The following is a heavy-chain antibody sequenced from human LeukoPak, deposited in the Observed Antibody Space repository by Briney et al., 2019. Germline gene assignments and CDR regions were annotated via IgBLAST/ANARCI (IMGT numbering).Heavy chain of an antibody. V-gene: IGHV3-20*04. D-gene: IGHD3-22*01. CDR3: ARVRYYDSSGYSTELFGY. CDR2: INWNGGST. CDR1: GFTFDDYG. Sequence: GGSLRLSCAASGFTFDDYGMSWVRQAPGKGLEWVSGINWNGGSTGYADSVKGRFTISRDNAKNSLYLQMNSLRAEDTALYYCARVRYYDSSGYSTELFGYWGQGTLVTVSS. J-gene: IGHJ4*02.